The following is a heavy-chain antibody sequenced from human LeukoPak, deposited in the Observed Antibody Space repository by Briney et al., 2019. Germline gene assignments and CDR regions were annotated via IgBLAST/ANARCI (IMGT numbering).Heavy chain of an antibody. V-gene: IGHV5-51*01. Sequence: GESLKISCKGSGYSFTSYWIGWVRQMPGKGLEWMGIIYPGDSDTRYSPSFQGQVTMSADKSINTAYLQWSSLKASDTAMYYCARRQGCSSTSCPPDSWGQGTLVTVSS. CDR1: GYSFTSYW. J-gene: IGHJ4*02. D-gene: IGHD2-2*01. CDR3: ARRQGCSSTSCPPDS. CDR2: IYPGDSDT.